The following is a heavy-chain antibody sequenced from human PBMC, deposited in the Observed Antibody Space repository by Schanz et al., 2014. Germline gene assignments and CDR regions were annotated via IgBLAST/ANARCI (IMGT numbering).Heavy chain of an antibody. D-gene: IGHD3-3*02. CDR3: ARRHHFRSGPYYYDYMDV. Sequence: QVQLHQWGAGLLKPSETLSLTCAVSGGSFTGYYWSWIRQTPGKGLEWIGEINHSGNTHYNPSLKSRLTLSVNSSKNQFSLMLNSVTAADTAVYYCARRHHFRSGPYYYDYMDVWGKGTTVTVSS. CDR2: INHSGNT. CDR1: GGSFTGYY. J-gene: IGHJ6*03. V-gene: IGHV4-34*01.